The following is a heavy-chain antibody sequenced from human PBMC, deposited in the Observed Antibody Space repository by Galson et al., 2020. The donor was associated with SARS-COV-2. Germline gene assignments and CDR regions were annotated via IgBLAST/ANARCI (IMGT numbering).Heavy chain of an antibody. V-gene: IGHV3-49*04. Sequence: GESLKISCTASGFTFGDFAMSWVRQAPGKGLEWVSFIRSKAYGGTTEYAASVKGRFTISRDDSKSIAYLQMNSLKTEDTAVYYCTRAVRTYDILTGAWGQGTLVTVSS. CDR1: GFTFGDFA. CDR2: IRSKAYGGTT. J-gene: IGHJ4*02. D-gene: IGHD3-9*01. CDR3: TRAVRTYDILTGA.